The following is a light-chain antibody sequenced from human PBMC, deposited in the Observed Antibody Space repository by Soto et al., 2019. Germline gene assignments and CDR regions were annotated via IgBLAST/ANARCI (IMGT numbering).Light chain of an antibody. CDR1: QSISSY. Sequence: DIQMTQSPSSLSASVGDRVTITCRASQSISSYLNWYQQKPGKAPKLLIYAASSLQSGVPSRFSGSGSGTDFTLTISSLQPEDFATYYCQQSYSTPATFGGGTRWISN. CDR2: AAS. J-gene: IGKJ4*01. CDR3: QQSYSTPAT. V-gene: IGKV1-39*01.